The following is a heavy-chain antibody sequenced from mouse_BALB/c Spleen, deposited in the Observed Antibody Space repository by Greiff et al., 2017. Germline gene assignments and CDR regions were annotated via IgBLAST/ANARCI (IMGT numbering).Heavy chain of an antibody. V-gene: IGHV5-15*02. J-gene: IGHJ3*01. D-gene: IGHD2-14*01. CDR2: ISNLAYSI. CDR3: ARYRYDDGAWFAY. CDR1: GFTFSDYG. Sequence: EVKLMESGGGLVQPGGSRKLSCAASGFTFSDYGMAWVRQAPGKGPEWVAFISNLAYSIYYADTVTGRFTISRENAKNTLYLEMSSLRSEDTAMYYCARYRYDDGAWFAYWGQGTLVTVSA.